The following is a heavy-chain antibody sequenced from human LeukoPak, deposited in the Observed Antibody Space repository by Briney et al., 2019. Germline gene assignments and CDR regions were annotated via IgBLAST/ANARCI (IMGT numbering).Heavy chain of an antibody. CDR3: ARVPDDVVAALSFDF. CDR1: GYSFTSHG. J-gene: IGHJ4*02. Sequence: ASVKVSCKASGYSFTSHGISCVRQAPGQGLEGMGWISAYNGNTKYAQKLQGRVTMTTDTSTSTAYMELGSLRSDDTAVYYCARVPDDVVAALSFDFWGQGTLVTVSS. V-gene: IGHV1-18*01. CDR2: ISAYNGNT. D-gene: IGHD5-12*01.